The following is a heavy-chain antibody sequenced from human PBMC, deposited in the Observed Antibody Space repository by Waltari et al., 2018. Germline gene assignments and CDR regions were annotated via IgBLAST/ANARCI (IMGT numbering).Heavy chain of an antibody. CDR1: GGTFSSYA. J-gene: IGHJ4*02. V-gene: IGHV1-69*14. D-gene: IGHD5-18*01. Sequence: QVQLVQSGAEVKKPGSSVKVSCKASGGTFSSYAISWVRQAPGQGIEWMGGIIPICGTANYAQKFQGRVTITADKSTSTAYMELSTLRSEDTAVYYCARWGGGYSYGYGWDYWGQGTLVTVSS. CDR3: ARWGGGYSYGYGWDY. CDR2: IIPICGTA.